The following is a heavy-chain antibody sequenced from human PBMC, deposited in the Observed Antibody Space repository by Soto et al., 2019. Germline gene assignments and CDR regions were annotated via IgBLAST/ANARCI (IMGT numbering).Heavy chain of an antibody. V-gene: IGHV1-8*01. J-gene: IGHJ4*02. Sequence: ASVKVSCKASGYTFSNYDINWVRQATGQGLGWLGWMNPSSGYTGYAQKFQGRVTMTGDTSISTAYMELSSLTSADTAVYYCARFVRHQLPTIDYWGQGALVTVSS. CDR3: ARFVRHQLPTIDY. CDR2: MNPSSGYT. D-gene: IGHD1-26*01. CDR1: GYTFSNYD.